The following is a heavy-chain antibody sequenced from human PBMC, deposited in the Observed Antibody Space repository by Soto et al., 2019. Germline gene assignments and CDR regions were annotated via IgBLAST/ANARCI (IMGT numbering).Heavy chain of an antibody. V-gene: IGHV4-31*03. D-gene: IGHD6-13*01. CDR2: IYYSGST. CDR3: AKGDSTTHGDSFDI. J-gene: IGHJ3*02. CDR1: GGSISSGGYY. Sequence: PSETLSLTCTVSGGSISSGGYYWSWIRQHPGKGLEWIGYIYYSGSTYYNPSLKSRVTISVDTSKNQFSLQLSSVTAADTAVYYCAKGDSTTHGDSFDIWGQGTMVTVSS.